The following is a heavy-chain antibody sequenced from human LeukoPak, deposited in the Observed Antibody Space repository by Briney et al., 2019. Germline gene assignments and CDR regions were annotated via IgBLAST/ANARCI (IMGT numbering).Heavy chain of an antibody. J-gene: IGHJ4*02. V-gene: IGHV4-4*07. CDR2: IYTSGST. Sequence: PSETLSLTCTVSGASISNYYWTWIRQPAGKGLEWIGRIYTSGSTNYNPSLKSRVTMSVDTSKNQFSLKLSSLTAADTAVYYCARGVVAAPDTVDYWGQGTLVTVSS. CDR3: ARGVVAAPDTVDY. D-gene: IGHD6-13*01. CDR1: GASISNYY.